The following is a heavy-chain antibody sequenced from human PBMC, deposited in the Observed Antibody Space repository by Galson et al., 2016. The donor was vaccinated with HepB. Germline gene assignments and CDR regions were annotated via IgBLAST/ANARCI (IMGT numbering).Heavy chain of an antibody. CDR2: ISGSGAST. J-gene: IGHJ4*02. CDR1: GFTFSDFA. V-gene: IGHV3-23*01. D-gene: IGHD6-19*01. CDR3: AKSAWYTSDGFDH. Sequence: SLRLSCAASGFTFSDFAMSWVRQAPGKGLEWVSAISGSGASTWYAASVDGRFTVSRDSANNTLLLQMSSLRAGDTAIYYCAKSAWYTSDGFDHWGQGTLVTVSS.